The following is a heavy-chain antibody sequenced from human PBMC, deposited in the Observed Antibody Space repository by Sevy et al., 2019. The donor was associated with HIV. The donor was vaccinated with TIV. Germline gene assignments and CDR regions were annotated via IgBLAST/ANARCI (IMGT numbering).Heavy chain of an antibody. CDR1: GFSFSTHG. CDR3: ARDAGYSTVWYPGY. CDR2: ISFDGSDK. J-gene: IGHJ4*02. V-gene: IGHV3-30*03. Sequence: GGSLRLSCAASGFSFSTHGMHWVRQAPGKGLEWVAVISFDGSDKYYSESVKGRFTISRDNSKNTLLLQMSSLRAEDTAAYNCARDAGYSTVWYPGYWGQGTLVTVSS. D-gene: IGHD6-19*01.